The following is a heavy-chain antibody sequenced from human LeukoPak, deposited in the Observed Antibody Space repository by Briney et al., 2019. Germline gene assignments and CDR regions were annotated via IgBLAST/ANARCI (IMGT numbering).Heavy chain of an antibody. J-gene: IGHJ4*02. CDR1: GYTFTSYY. CDR2: INPNGGST. D-gene: IGHD3-22*01. Sequence: ASVKVSCKASGYTFTSYYMHWVRQAPGQGLEWMGVINPNGGSTIYAQKFQGRVTMTTDTSTSTAYMELRSLRSDDTAVYYCARANSWTSGYSCDYWGQGTLVTVSS. V-gene: IGHV1-46*01. CDR3: ARANSWTSGYSCDY.